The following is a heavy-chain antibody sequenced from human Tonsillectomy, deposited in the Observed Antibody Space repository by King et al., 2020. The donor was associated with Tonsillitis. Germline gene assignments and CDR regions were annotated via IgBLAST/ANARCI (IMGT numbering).Heavy chain of an antibody. CDR3: ARDVGVYYYDSGRVDY. CDR1: GGSISSSNW. Sequence: VQLQESGPGLVKPSGTLSLTCAVSGGSISSSNWWNWVRQSPGKGLEWIGEIYHTGSTSYNPSLKSRVTISVDKSKNQFSLKLSSVTAADTAVYYCARDVGVYYYDSGRVDYWGQGTLVTVSS. J-gene: IGHJ4*02. D-gene: IGHD3-10*01. CDR2: IYHTGST. V-gene: IGHV4-4*02.